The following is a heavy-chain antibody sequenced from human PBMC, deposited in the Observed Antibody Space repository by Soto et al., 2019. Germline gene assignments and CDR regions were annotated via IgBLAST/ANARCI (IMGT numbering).Heavy chain of an antibody. Sequence: HPGGSLRLSCAVSGFTFSNSGMHWVRQAPGKGLEWVALISSNGLTKYYADSVKGRFTISRDNSKDTLYLQMDSLRPEDTAVYYCASRITAGYWGQGTLVTVSS. D-gene: IGHD1-20*01. J-gene: IGHJ4*02. CDR1: GFTFSNSG. V-gene: IGHV3-30*03. CDR2: ISSNGLTK. CDR3: ASRITAGY.